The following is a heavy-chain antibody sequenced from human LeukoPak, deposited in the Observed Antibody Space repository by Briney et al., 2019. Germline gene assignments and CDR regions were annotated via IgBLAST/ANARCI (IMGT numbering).Heavy chain of an antibody. J-gene: IGHJ3*02. V-gene: IGHV4-61*02. Sequence: SETLSLTCTVSGGSISSGSYYWSWIRQPAGKGLEWIGRIYTSGSTNYNPSLKSRVTISVDTSKNQFSLKLSSVTAADTAVYYCARGQNEIAAVEGLGAFDIWGQGTMVTVSS. CDR1: GGSISSGSYY. CDR2: IYTSGST. CDR3: ARGQNEIAAVEGLGAFDI. D-gene: IGHD6-13*01.